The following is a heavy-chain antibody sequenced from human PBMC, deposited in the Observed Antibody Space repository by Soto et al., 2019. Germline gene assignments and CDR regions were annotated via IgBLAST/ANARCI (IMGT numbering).Heavy chain of an antibody. J-gene: IGHJ6*02. D-gene: IGHD6-6*01. Sequence: GSLRLSCAASGFTFSSYSMNWVRQAPGKGMEWVSYISSSSSTIYYADSVKGRFTISRDNAKNSLYLQMNSLRDEDTAVYYCARAIAARTFYYYYGMDVWGQGTTVTVSS. V-gene: IGHV3-48*02. CDR2: ISSSSSTI. CDR3: ARAIAARTFYYYYGMDV. CDR1: GFTFSSYS.